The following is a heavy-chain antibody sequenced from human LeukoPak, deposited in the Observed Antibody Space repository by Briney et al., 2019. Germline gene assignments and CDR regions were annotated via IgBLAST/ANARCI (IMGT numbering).Heavy chain of an antibody. Sequence: GGSLRLSCAASGFTFSSYAMSWVRQAPGKGLEWVSGISWNSGTIAYVDSVKGRFTISRDNAKNSLYLQMNSLGAEDTALYYCAKAEGAGEAIPIDSWGQGTLVTVSS. V-gene: IGHV3-9*01. CDR1: GFTFSSYA. CDR3: AKAEGAGEAIPIDS. D-gene: IGHD3-16*01. CDR2: ISWNSGTI. J-gene: IGHJ4*02.